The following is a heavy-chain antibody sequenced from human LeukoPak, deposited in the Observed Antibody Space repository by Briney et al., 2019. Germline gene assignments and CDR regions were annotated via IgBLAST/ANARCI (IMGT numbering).Heavy chain of an antibody. J-gene: IGHJ4*02. Sequence: SETLSLTCIVSGGSMSSSNYYWGWIRQPPGRGLEWIGSIHYSGSTYYNPSLKSRVTISVDTSKNQFSLKLSSVTAADTAVYYCARDQGYYGSGSYPGVFDYWGQGTLVTVSS. V-gene: IGHV4-39*07. D-gene: IGHD3-10*01. CDR2: IHYSGST. CDR3: ARDQGYYGSGSYPGVFDY. CDR1: GGSMSSSNYY.